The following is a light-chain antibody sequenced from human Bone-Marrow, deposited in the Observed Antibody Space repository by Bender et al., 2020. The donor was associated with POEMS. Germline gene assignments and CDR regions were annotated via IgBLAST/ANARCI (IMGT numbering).Light chain of an antibody. CDR1: NSDVGAYNF. V-gene: IGLV2-14*02. Sequence: QSALTQPRSVSGSPGQSVTISCTGSNSDVGAYNFVSWYQQHPGKAPKVMIYEGTKRPSGVSNRFSGSKSGNMASLTISGLQAEDEADYYCQSYDNSLGGWVFGGGTKLTVL. CDR3: QSYDNSLGGWV. J-gene: IGLJ3*02. CDR2: EGT.